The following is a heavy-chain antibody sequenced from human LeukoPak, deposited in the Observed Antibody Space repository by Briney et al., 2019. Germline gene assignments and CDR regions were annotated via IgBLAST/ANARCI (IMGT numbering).Heavy chain of an antibody. CDR3: ARGDQDYGLDV. CDR2: INSDGSST. J-gene: IGHJ6*02. V-gene: IGHV3-74*01. CDR1: GFTFSSYW. D-gene: IGHD5-24*01. Sequence: PGGSLRLSCAASGFTFSSYWMHWVRQAPGKGLVWVSRINSDGSSTSYADSVKGRFTISRDNSKNTLYLQMNSLRAEDTAVYYCARGDQDYGLDVWGQGTTVAVPS.